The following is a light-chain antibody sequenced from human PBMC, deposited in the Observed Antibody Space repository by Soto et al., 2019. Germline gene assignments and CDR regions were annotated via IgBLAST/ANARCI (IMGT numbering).Light chain of an antibody. CDR3: QQYNSYSRYS. Sequence: DIQMTQSPSTLSASVGDRVTITCRASQSISSWLAWYQQKPGKAPKLLIYQASYLESVVPSRFSGSGSGTEFALTISCLQPDDFATYYCQQYNSYSRYSFGQGTKLEIK. V-gene: IGKV1-5*03. CDR1: QSISSW. CDR2: QAS. J-gene: IGKJ2*03.